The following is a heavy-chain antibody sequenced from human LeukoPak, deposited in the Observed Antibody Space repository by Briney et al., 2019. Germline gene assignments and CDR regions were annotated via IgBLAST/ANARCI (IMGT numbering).Heavy chain of an antibody. D-gene: IGHD5-12*01. CDR1: GFTFSTYS. J-gene: IGHJ5*02. V-gene: IGHV3-21*01. Sequence: GGSLRLSCAASGFTFSTYSMNWVRQAPGKGLEWVSSISSDSSYIYYADSVKGRFTISRDNAKNSLYLQMNSLRAEDTAVYYCARERLVATGWFDPGGQGTLVTVSS. CDR3: ARERLVATGWFDP. CDR2: ISSDSSYI.